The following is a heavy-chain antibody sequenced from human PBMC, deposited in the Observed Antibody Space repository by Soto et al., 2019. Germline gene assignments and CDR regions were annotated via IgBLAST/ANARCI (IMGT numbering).Heavy chain of an antibody. Sequence: PGGSLRLSCAASGFTFSSYSMNWVRQAPGKGLEWVSYISSSSSTIYYADSVKGRFTISRDNAKNSLYLQMNSLRDEDTAVYYCASPLGSGSYLNYYYGMDVWGQGTTVTVSS. CDR1: GFTFSSYS. CDR3: ASPLGSGSYLNYYYGMDV. V-gene: IGHV3-48*02. D-gene: IGHD1-26*01. CDR2: ISSSSSTI. J-gene: IGHJ6*02.